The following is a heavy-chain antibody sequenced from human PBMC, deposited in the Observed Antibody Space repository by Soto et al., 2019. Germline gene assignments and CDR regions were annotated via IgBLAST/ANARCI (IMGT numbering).Heavy chain of an antibody. CDR3: ARASNYDFWSGYKSSWGYYYYGMDV. CDR1: GGSISSSSYY. D-gene: IGHD3-3*01. CDR2: IYYSGST. Sequence: SETLSLTCTVSGGSISSSSYYWGWIRQPPWKGLEWIGSIYYSGSTYYNPSLKSRVTISVDTSKNQFSLKLGSVTAADTAVYYCARASNYDFWSGYKSSWGYYYYGMDVWGQGXTVTVYS. V-gene: IGHV4-39*01. J-gene: IGHJ6*02.